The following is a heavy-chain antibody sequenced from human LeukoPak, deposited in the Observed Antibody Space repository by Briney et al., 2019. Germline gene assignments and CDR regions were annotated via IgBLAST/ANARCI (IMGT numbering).Heavy chain of an antibody. CDR3: PSPVLGSHYYYMTS. V-gene: IGHV4-39*01. CDR1: GGSISSTSYY. D-gene: IGHD4/OR15-4a*01. Sequence: PSETLSLTCTVSGGSISSTSYYWGWIRQSPGKGLEWIGSIYYSGNTYYNPSLKSRVTISVDTSNNQFSLKLSSVTAADTAVYYWPSPVLGSHYYYMTSGAKGPRSPSR. CDR2: IYYSGNT. J-gene: IGHJ6*03.